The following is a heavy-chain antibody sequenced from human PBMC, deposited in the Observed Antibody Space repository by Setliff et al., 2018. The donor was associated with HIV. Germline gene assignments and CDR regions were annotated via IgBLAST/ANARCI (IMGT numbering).Heavy chain of an antibody. CDR2: ISGSGGST. V-gene: IGHV3-23*01. J-gene: IGHJ4*02. Sequence: PGGSLRLSCAASGFTFTNYAMSWVRQAPGKGLEWVSVISGSGGSTYYADFVKGRFTISTDNSKKTLSLQMNSLRAVTVRNVAAVDCWGQGTLVTVSS. CDR3: VDC. CDR1: GFTFTNYA. D-gene: IGHD6-19*01.